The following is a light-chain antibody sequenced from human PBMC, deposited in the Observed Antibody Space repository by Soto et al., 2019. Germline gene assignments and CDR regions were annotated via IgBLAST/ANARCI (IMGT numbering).Light chain of an antibody. CDR2: GAP. CDR3: QQYGSSPIT. Sequence: EIVMTQSPATLSVSLGERATLSCRAGQSLDYNLAWYQQKPGQAPRLLIYGAPARATGVPARFSGSGSETEFTLTISSVQSEDFAVYYCQQYGSSPITFGQGTRLEIK. CDR1: QSLDYN. V-gene: IGKV3-15*01. J-gene: IGKJ5*01.